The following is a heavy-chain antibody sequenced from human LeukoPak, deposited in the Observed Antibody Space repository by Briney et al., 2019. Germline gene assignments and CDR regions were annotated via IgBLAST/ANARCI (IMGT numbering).Heavy chain of an antibody. CDR2: ICWICCSI. CDR1: GFTNDDYP. J-gene: IGHJ4*02. CDR3: AKDNRVGGY. Sequence: PLRSLTESCAATGFTNDDYPIHSVGPAPSREGAGVSGICWICCSICYADSVKARFTIPRDNAKNYRYLQTNSLRAEDTALYYCAKDNRVGGYWGQGTLVTVSS. V-gene: IGHV3-9*01.